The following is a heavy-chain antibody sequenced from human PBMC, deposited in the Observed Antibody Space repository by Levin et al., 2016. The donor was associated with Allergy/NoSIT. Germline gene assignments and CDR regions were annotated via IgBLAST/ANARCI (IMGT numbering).Heavy chain of an antibody. Sequence: GGSLRLSCSVSGLPVGSNFMSWVCRTPGRGLEWVSSFYSGPTTFYADSVKGRFTITRDNFKNMVYLQMDSLRPDDSAIYYCARAGAGFDYWGQGVLVTVS. D-gene: IGHD6-19*01. CDR2: FYSGPTT. CDR1: GLPVGSNF. V-gene: IGHV3-53*01. J-gene: IGHJ4*02. CDR3: ARAGAGFDY.